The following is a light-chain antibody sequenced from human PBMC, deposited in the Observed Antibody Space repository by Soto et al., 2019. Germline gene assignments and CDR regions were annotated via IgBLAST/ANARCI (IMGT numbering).Light chain of an antibody. CDR2: GAS. CDR3: QYSGSASAWT. CDR1: QSVSSD. J-gene: IGKJ1*01. V-gene: IGKV3-15*01. Sequence: EIVMTQSPATLSVSPGERATLSCRASQSVSSDLAWYQQKPGQAPRLLIYGASTRATGIPARFSGSGSGTEFTITISSLQSEDFAVYYCQYSGSASAWTFGRGTRVEI.